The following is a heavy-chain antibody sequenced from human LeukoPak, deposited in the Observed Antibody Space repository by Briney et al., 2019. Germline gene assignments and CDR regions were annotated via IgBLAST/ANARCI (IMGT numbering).Heavy chain of an antibody. CDR2: IYPRDGST. CDR1: GYTFXNNY. J-gene: IGHJ4*02. CDR3: ARDQEGFDY. V-gene: IGHV1-46*01. Sequence: KVSCKASGYTFXNNYXHWVRQXPGQGLEWMGMIYPRDGSTSYAQNFQGRVTVTRDTSTTTVHMELRGLRSEDTAVYYCARDQEGFDYWGQGTVVTVSS.